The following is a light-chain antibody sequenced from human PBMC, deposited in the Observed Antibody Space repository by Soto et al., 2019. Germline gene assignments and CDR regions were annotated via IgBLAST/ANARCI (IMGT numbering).Light chain of an antibody. CDR3: CSYTTIDTYV. Sequence: QSVLTQPPSVSGSPGQSVTISCTGTSSDVGSYDRVSWYQQPPGTAPKLTVYDVTHRPSGVPDRFSGSKSGNTASLTISGLQAEDEADYYCCSYTTIDTYVFGTGTKLTVL. V-gene: IGLV2-18*02. J-gene: IGLJ1*01. CDR2: DVT. CDR1: SSDVGSYDR.